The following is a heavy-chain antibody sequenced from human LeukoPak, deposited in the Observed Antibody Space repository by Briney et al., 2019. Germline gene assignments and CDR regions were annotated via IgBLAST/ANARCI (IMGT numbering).Heavy chain of an antibody. CDR2: INPNSGGT. J-gene: IGHJ4*02. CDR3: ARVPMESSSPGDY. CDR1: GYTFTCYY. Sequence: GASVKVSCKASGYTFTCYYMHWVRQAPGQGVEWMGWINPNSGGTNYAQKFQGRVTMTRDTSISTAYMELSRLRSDDTAVYYCARVPMESSSPGDYWGQGTLVTVSS. D-gene: IGHD6-6*01. V-gene: IGHV1-2*02.